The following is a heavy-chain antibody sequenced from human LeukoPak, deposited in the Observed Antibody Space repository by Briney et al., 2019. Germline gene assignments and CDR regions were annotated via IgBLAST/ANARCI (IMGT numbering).Heavy chain of an antibody. J-gene: IGHJ4*02. CDR2: IYSDGTT. CDR1: GFTVSSNF. V-gene: IGHV3-53*01. Sequence: PGGSLRLSCAASGFTVSSNFMSWVRQAPGKGLEWVTVIYSDGTTYFADSVKGRFTISRDNSKNALYLHMNSLRVEDTAVYYCARDYPSFDYWGQGTLVTVS. CDR3: ARDYPSFDY.